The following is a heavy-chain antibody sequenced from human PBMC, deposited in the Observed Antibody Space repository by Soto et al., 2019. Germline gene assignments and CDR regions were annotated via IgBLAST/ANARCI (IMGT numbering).Heavy chain of an antibody. CDR2: IYFNGST. CDR3: ARDASSSGWYGEWFDP. J-gene: IGHJ5*02. V-gene: IGHV4-59*11. Sequence: TSETLSLTCTVSGGSLRSHYWNWIRQPPGKGLEWIGYIYFNGSTTNYNPSLKSRVTISVDTSKNQFSLKLSSVTAADTAVYYCARDASSSGWYGEWFDPWGQGTLVTVSS. CDR1: GGSLRSHY. D-gene: IGHD6-19*01.